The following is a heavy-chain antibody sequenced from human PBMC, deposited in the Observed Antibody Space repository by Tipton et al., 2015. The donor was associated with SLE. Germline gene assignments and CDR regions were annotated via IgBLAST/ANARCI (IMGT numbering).Heavy chain of an antibody. CDR2: IYYSGYT. CDR3: ARNVYSSSHFDL. J-gene: IGHJ2*01. Sequence: TLSLTCTVSGGSISSSSYYWGWIRQPPGKGLEWVGYIYYSGYTNYNPSLKSRVTIAVDTSKIQFSLKLSSVTAADTAVYYCARNVYSSSHFDLWGRGTLVTVSS. CDR1: GGSISSSSYY. D-gene: IGHD6-13*01. V-gene: IGHV4-61*05.